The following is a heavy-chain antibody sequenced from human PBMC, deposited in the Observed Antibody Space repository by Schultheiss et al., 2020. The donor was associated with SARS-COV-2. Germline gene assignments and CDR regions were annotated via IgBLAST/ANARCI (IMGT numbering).Heavy chain of an antibody. Sequence: GGSLRLSCAASGFTFSIYDMNWVRQAPGKGLEWVSYISGSGSTIYYADSVKGRFTISRDNAKNSLYLQMNGLRAEDTAVYYCATGRDMPGAFDIWGQGTMVTVSS. D-gene: IGHD5-24*01. V-gene: IGHV3-48*03. CDR2: ISGSGSTI. CDR1: GFTFSIYD. J-gene: IGHJ3*02. CDR3: ATGRDMPGAFDI.